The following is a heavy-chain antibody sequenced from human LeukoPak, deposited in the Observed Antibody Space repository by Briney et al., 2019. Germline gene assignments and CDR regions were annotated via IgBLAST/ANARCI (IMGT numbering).Heavy chain of an antibody. CDR3: ARENLGDYGDYKIRLDY. CDR1: GGSFSGYY. Sequence: SETLSLTCAVYGGSFSGYYWSWIRQPPGKGLEWIGEINHSGSTNYNPSLKSRVTISVDTSKNQFSLKLSSVTAADTAVYYCARENLGDYGDYKIRLDYWGQGTLVTVSS. J-gene: IGHJ4*02. V-gene: IGHV4-34*01. CDR2: INHSGST. D-gene: IGHD4-17*01.